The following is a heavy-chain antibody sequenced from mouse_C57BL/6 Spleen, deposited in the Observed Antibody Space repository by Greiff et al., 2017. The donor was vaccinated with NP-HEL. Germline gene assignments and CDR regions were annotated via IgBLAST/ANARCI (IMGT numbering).Heavy chain of an antibody. CDR2: INPNNGGT. D-gene: IGHD1-1*01. CDR3: ARQRITTGFAY. J-gene: IGHJ3*01. V-gene: IGHV1-26*01. Sequence: VPLPQSGPELVKPGASVKISCKASGYTFTDYYMNWVKQSPGKSLEWIGDINPNNGGTSYNQKFKGKATMTVDKSSSTAYMELRSLTAEDSAVYYCARQRITTGFAYWGQGTLVTVSA. CDR1: GYTFTDYY.